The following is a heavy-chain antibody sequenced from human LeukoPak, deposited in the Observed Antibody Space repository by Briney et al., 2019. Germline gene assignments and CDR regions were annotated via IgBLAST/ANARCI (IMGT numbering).Heavy chain of an antibody. J-gene: IGHJ4*02. CDR2: ISSSSSYI. V-gene: IGHV3-21*01. CDR1: GFTFSSYS. CDR3: AKVRCSTSCYFDY. Sequence: PGGSLRLSCAASGFTFSSYSMNWVRQAPGKGLGWVSSISSSSSYIYYADSVKGRFTISRDNAKNSLYLQMNSLRAEDTAVYYCAKVRCSTSCYFDYWGQGTPVTVSS. D-gene: IGHD2-2*01.